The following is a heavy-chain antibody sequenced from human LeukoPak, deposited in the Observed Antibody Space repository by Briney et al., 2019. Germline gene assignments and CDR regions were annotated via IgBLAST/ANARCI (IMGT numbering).Heavy chain of an antibody. J-gene: IGHJ4*02. CDR3: ARASGDSSGYYLNYFDY. V-gene: IGHV4-30-2*01. CDR2: IYHSGST. Sequence: SETLSLTCAVSGGSISSGGYSWSWIRQPPGKGLEWIGYIYHSGSTYYNPSLKSRVTISVDRSKNQFSLKLSSVTAADTAVYYCARASGDSSGYYLNYFDYWGQGTLVTVSS. D-gene: IGHD3-22*01. CDR1: GGSISSGGYS.